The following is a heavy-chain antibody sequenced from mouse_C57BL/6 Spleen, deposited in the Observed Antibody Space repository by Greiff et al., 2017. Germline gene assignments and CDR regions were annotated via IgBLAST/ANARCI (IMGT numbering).Heavy chain of an antibody. CDR3: ARNYGSSPDY. CDR2: IDPSDSST. J-gene: IGHJ2*01. Sequence: QVQLQQPGAELVMPGASVKLSCKASGYTFTSYWMHWVKQRPGQGLEWIGEIDPSDSSTNYNQKFKGKSTLTVDKSSSTAYMQLSSLTSEDSAVYYCARNYGSSPDYWGQGTTLTVSS. D-gene: IGHD1-1*01. V-gene: IGHV1-69*01. CDR1: GYTFTSYW.